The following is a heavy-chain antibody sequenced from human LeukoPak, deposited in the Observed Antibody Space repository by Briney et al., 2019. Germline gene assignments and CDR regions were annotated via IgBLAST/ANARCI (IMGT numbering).Heavy chain of an antibody. Sequence: SETLSLTCLVSGGSMGNAIYWWGWFRQPPGEGLAWIASISYNGITSYNPSLRSRVTISIDTSKKQLSLSLISMTAADTAIYYCARLPSTDYSIDYWGQGTLVTVSA. CDR3: ARLPSTDYSIDY. V-gene: IGHV4-39*01. CDR2: ISYNGIT. CDR1: GGSMGNAIYW. D-gene: IGHD3-22*01. J-gene: IGHJ4*02.